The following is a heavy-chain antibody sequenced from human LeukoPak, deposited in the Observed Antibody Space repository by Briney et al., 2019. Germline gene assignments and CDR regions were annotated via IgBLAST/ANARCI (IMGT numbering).Heavy chain of an antibody. CDR3: AREWQGGIAAAGTRIEGDY. D-gene: IGHD6-13*01. J-gene: IGHJ4*02. CDR2: IKQDGSEK. V-gene: IGHV3-7*01. Sequence: GGSLRLSCAVSGFSVSGYWMTWVRQAPGKGLEWVANIKQDGSEKNYVDTVKGRFTISRDNAENSLFLQMNSLRVEDTAVYYCAREWQGGIAAAGTRIEGDYWGQGTLVAVSS. CDR1: GFSVSGYW.